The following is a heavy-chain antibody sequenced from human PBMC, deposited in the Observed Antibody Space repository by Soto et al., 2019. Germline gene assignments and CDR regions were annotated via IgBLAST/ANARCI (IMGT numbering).Heavy chain of an antibody. CDR3: AKDVWSGRPNAMDV. D-gene: IGHD2-21*01. V-gene: IGHV3-23*01. CDR1: GFTFNDYS. J-gene: IGHJ6*02. CDR2: ITGSVGST. Sequence: GGSLRLSCAASGFTFNDYSMSLVRQAPGKGLEWISTITGSVGSTYYADSVKGRFSISRDNSKNTLYLQMNSLRAEDTALYYCAKDVWSGRPNAMDVWGQGTTVTSP.